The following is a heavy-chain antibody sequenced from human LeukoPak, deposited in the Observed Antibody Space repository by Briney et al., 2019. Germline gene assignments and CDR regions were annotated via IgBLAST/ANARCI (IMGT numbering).Heavy chain of an antibody. CDR2: TTGSGITA. CDR1: GFTFSTFA. D-gene: IGHD4-23*01. V-gene: IGHV3-23*01. CDR3: AKDRTTVITNAFDV. J-gene: IGHJ3*01. Sequence: GGSLRLSCAASGFTFSTFAMGWVRQPPGKGLEWVSRTTGSGITAYDADSVKGRFTISRDNSKNTLYLQMYSLRAEDTATYYCAKDRTTVITNAFDVWGQGTVVSVSS.